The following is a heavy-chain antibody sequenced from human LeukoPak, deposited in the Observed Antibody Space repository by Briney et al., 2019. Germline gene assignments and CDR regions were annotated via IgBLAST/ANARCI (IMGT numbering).Heavy chain of an antibody. D-gene: IGHD5-18*01. V-gene: IGHV3-23*01. CDR1: GFTFSNAW. Sequence: GGSLRLSCTASGFTFSNAWMSWVRQAPGKGLEWVSAISGSGGSTYYADSVKGRFTISRDNSKNTLYLQMNSLRAEDTAVYYCAKDGGYSYGPHLDYWGQGTLVTVSS. CDR3: AKDGGYSYGPHLDY. J-gene: IGHJ4*02. CDR2: ISGSGGST.